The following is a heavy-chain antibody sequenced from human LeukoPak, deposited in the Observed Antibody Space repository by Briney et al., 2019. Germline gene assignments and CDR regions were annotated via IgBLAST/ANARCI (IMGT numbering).Heavy chain of an antibody. V-gene: IGHV1-18*01. J-gene: IGHJ4*02. Sequence: ASVKVSCKASGYTFTSYGISWVRQAPGQGLEWMGWISAYNGNTNYAQKLQGRVTMTTDTSTSTVYMELSSLRSEDTAVYYCALLDCSSTSCYNSSLPYYFEYWGQGTLVTVSS. D-gene: IGHD2-2*02. CDR2: ISAYNGNT. CDR3: ALLDCSSTSCYNSSLPYYFEY. CDR1: GYTFTSYG.